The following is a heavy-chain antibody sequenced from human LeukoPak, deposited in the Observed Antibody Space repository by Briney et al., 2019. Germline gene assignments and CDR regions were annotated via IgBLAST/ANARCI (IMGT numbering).Heavy chain of an antibody. J-gene: IGHJ4*02. CDR2: IWPDDSNI. D-gene: IGHD1-1*01. Sequence: GESLQISCKGAGYTFTNHWIGWGRQMPGKGLEWMGMIWPDDSNIKYSPSFQGQVTISADKSIRTVYLQWNSLKASDTAIYYCARDGTRGYNYDYWGQGTLVTVSS. CDR3: ARDGTRGYNYDY. V-gene: IGHV5-51*01. CDR1: GYTFTNHW.